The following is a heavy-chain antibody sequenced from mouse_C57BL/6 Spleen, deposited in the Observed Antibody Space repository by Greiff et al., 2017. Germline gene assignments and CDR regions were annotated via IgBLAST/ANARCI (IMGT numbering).Heavy chain of an antibody. CDR3: ARGRVYYDYYENAMDY. D-gene: IGHD2-4*01. CDR1: GYAFSGSW. CDR2: IYPGDGDT. V-gene: IGHV1-82*01. Sequence: QVQLKQSGPELVKPGASVKISCKASGYAFSGSWMNWVKQRPGKGLEWIGWIYPGDGDTNYTGKFKGKATLTADKSSSTAYLQLSSLTSEDSAVYFGARGRVYYDYYENAMDYWGQGTSVTVSS. J-gene: IGHJ4*01.